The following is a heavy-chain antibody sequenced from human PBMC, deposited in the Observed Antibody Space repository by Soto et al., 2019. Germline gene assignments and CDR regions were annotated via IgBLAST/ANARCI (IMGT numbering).Heavy chain of an antibody. V-gene: IGHV3-64*01. Sequence: GGSLRLSCAASGFTFSSYAMHWVRQAPGKGLEYVSAISSNGGSTYYANSVKGRFTISRDNSKNTLYLQMGSLRAEDMAVYYCARDYGSIVVSFAFDIWGQGTMVTVSS. CDR3: ARDYGSIVVSFAFDI. J-gene: IGHJ3*02. D-gene: IGHD2-15*01. CDR1: GFTFSSYA. CDR2: ISSNGGST.